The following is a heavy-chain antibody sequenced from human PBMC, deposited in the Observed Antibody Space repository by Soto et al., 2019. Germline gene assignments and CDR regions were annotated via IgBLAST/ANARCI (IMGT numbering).Heavy chain of an antibody. CDR1: GYPFTSYD. V-gene: IGHV1-8*01. Sequence: GASVKVSCKASGYPFTSYDINWVRQATGQGLEWMGWMNPNSGNTGYAQKFQGRVTMTRNTCISTAYMELSSLRSEDTAVYYCARSGCSSTSCYRSRTPVIDYWGQGTLVTVS. J-gene: IGHJ4*02. CDR3: ARSGCSSTSCYRSRTPVIDY. D-gene: IGHD2-2*01. CDR2: MNPNSGNT.